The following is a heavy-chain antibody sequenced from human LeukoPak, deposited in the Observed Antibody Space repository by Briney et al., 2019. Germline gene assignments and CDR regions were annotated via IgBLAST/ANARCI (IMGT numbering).Heavy chain of an antibody. CDR3: AKDLIAVAEGYFHY. Sequence: GGSLRLSCAASGFTFSSYGMHWVRQAPGKGLEWVAFIRYDGSNKYYADSVKGRFTISRDNSKNTLYLQMNSLRAEDTAVYYCAKDLIAVAEGYFHYWGQGTLVTVSS. D-gene: IGHD6-19*01. CDR2: IRYDGSNK. V-gene: IGHV3-30*02. J-gene: IGHJ4*02. CDR1: GFTFSSYG.